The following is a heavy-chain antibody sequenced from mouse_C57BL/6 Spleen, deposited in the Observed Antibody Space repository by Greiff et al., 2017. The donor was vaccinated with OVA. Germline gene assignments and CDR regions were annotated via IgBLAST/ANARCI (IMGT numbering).Heavy chain of an antibody. V-gene: IGHV5-17*01. CDR2: ISSGSSTI. CDR3: ARGTTVYFDY. CDR1: GFTFSDYG. D-gene: IGHD1-1*01. Sequence: EVHLVESGGGLVKPGGSLKLSCAASGFTFSDYGMHWVRQAPEKGLEWVAYISSGSSTIYYADTVKGRFTISRDNAKNTLFLQMTSLRSEDTAMYYCARGTTVYFDYWGQGTTLTVSS. J-gene: IGHJ2*01.